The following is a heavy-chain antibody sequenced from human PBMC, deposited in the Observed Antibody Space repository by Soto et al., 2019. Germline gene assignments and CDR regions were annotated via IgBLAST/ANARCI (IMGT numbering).Heavy chain of an antibody. V-gene: IGHV5-51*01. J-gene: IGHJ3*02. CDR1: GYSFNPFW. Sequence: PGESLKISCKGSGYSFNPFWIGWVRQMPGKGLEWMWIIHPGDSDTRYSPSFQGQVTISADKSITTAYLQWSSLKASDTAMYYCARLHHITGHYNDAFDIWGQGTMVTVSS. D-gene: IGHD3-22*01. CDR3: ARLHHITGHYNDAFDI. CDR2: IHPGDSDT.